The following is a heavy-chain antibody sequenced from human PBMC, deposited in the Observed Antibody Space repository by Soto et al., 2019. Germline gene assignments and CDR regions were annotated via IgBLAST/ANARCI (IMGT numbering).Heavy chain of an antibody. V-gene: IGHV3-23*01. D-gene: IGHD3-22*01. CDR1: GFTFSSYA. J-gene: IGHJ6*02. CDR3: AKMGKWTITMIVVVSYGMDV. Sequence: SGFTFSSYAMSWVRQAPGKGLEWVSAISGSGGSTYYADSVKGRFTISRDNSKNTLYLQMNSLRAEDTAVYYCAKMGKWTITMIVVVSYGMDVWGQGTTVTVSS. CDR2: ISGSGGST.